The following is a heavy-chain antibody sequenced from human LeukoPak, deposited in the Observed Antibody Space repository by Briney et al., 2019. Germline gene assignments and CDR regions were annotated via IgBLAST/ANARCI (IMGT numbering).Heavy chain of an antibody. CDR3: ARRLGGPDRCYYYGMDV. D-gene: IGHD1-26*01. CDR2: IYSGGST. J-gene: IGHJ6*02. V-gene: IGHV3-53*01. Sequence: PGGSLRLSCAASGFTVSSNYMSWVRQAPGKGLEWVSVIYSGGSTYYADSVKGRFTISRDNSKNTLYLQMNSLRAEDTAVYYCARRLGGPDRCYYYGMDVWGQGTTVTVSS. CDR1: GFTVSSNY.